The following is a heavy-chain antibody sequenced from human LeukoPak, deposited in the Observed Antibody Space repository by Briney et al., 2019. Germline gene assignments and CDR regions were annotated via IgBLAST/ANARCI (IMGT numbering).Heavy chain of an antibody. D-gene: IGHD2-2*01. CDR1: GFTFSNHA. CDR2: INSDGSST. Sequence: GGSLRLSCVASGFTFSNHAMHWVRQAPGKGLVWVSRINSDGSSTSYADSVKGRFTISRDNAKNTLYLQVNSLRAEDTAVYYCARGGFTGTSCPYFDSWGQGTLVTVSS. J-gene: IGHJ4*02. V-gene: IGHV3-74*01. CDR3: ARGGFTGTSCPYFDS.